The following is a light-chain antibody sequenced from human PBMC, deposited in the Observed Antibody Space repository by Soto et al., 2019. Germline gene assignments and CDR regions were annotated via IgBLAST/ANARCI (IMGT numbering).Light chain of an antibody. J-gene: IGKJ1*01. CDR1: QSISRY. CDR2: GSF. Sequence: DIQMTQSPSSLSASVGDRVTITCRTSQSISRYLNWYQHKLGTAPKLLIHGSFKLQSGVPSRFSGSGSGTDFTLTISSLHPEDFATYYCQQYSTFWTFGQGTKV. CDR3: QQYSTFWT. V-gene: IGKV1-39*01.